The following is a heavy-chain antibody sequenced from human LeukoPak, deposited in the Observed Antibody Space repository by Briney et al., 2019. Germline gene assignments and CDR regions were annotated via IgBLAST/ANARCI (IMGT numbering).Heavy chain of an antibody. CDR1: GFTFDDYA. Sequence: GGALRLSCAASGFTFDDYAMHWVRQAPGKGLEWVSLISGDGGSTYYADSVKGRFTISRDNSKNSLYLQMNSLRTEDTALYYCAKDFSSGTYYPYYYYGMDVWGQGTTVTVSS. D-gene: IGHD3-10*01. CDR2: ISGDGGST. CDR3: AKDFSSGTYYPYYYYGMDV. V-gene: IGHV3-43*02. J-gene: IGHJ6*02.